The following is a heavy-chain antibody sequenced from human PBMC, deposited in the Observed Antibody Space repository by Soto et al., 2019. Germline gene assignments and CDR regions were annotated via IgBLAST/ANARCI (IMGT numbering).Heavy chain of an antibody. J-gene: IGHJ6*02. Sequence: QLQLQESGPGLVKPSETLSLTCTVSGGSISSSSYYWGWIRQPPGKGLEWIGSIYYSGSTYYNPSLKSRVTISVDTSKNQFSLKLSSVTAADTAVYYCARRDGAAADHVPYYYYGMDVWGQGTTVTVSS. CDR1: GGSISSSSYY. CDR2: IYYSGST. CDR3: ARRDGAAADHVPYYYYGMDV. V-gene: IGHV4-39*01. D-gene: IGHD6-13*01.